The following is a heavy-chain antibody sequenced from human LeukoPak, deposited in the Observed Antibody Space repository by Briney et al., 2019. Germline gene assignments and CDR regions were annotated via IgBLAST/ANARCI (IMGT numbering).Heavy chain of an antibody. CDR2: INWNGRIT. D-gene: IGHD5-18*01. V-gene: IGHV3-20*04. Sequence: GGSLRLSCAASGFTFDDYAMSWVRQVPGRRLEWVSGINWNGRITEYADSVKDRFTISRQNTKNSLYLYMNNLGGEDTALYFCARGSVQLWLRDTYYYMDVWGKGTTVTVYS. J-gene: IGHJ6*03. CDR1: GFTFDDYA. CDR3: ARGSVQLWLRDTYYYMDV.